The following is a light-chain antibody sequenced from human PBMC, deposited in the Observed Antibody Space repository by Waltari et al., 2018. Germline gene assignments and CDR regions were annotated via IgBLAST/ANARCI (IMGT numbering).Light chain of an antibody. CDR3: QQRSNWQIT. CDR1: QSVSSY. J-gene: IGKJ5*01. V-gene: IGKV3-11*01. Sequence: EIVLPPSPATLPLSPGERATPSCRASQSVSSYLAWYQQKPGQAPRLLIYDASNRATGIPARFSGSGSGTDFTLTISSLEPEDFAVYYCQQRSNWQITFGQGTRLEIK. CDR2: DAS.